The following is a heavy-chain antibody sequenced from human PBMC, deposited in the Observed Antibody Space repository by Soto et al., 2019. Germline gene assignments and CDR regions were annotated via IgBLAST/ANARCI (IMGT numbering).Heavy chain of an antibody. Sequence: QMQLVQSGPEVKKPGTSVKVSCTASGITFSRTAVQWVRQARGQRREWIGRIVVGSGSTTYAQIVQESITITRDVSTSTAYMELSNLRPEDTAVYYCAADAHQDDFWSSYPYYYYSMDVWGQGTTVTVSS. V-gene: IGHV1-58*01. CDR3: AADAHQDDFWSSYPYYYYSMDV. CDR1: GITFSRTA. J-gene: IGHJ6*02. CDR2: IVVGSGST. D-gene: IGHD3-3*01.